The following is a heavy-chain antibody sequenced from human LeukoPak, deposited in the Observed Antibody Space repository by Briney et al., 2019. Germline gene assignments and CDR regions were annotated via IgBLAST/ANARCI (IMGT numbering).Heavy chain of an antibody. CDR1: GGSISSYY. CDR2: IYYSGST. J-gene: IGHJ5*02. D-gene: IGHD2/OR15-2a*01. V-gene: IGHV4-59*01. CDR3: ARGQLRDVINWFDP. Sequence: SETLSLTCTVSGGSISSYYWSWIRQPPGKGLEWIGYIYYSGSTNSNPSLKSRVTISVDTSKNQFSLKLSSVTAADTAVYYCARGQLRDVINWFDPWGQGTLVTVSS.